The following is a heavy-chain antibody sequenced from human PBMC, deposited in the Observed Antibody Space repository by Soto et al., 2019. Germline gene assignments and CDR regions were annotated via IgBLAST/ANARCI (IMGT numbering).Heavy chain of an antibody. Sequence: SETLSLTCAVYGGSFSGYYWSWIRQPPGKGLEWIGEINHSGSTNYNPSLKSRVTISVDTSKNQFSLKLGSVTAADTAVYYCARHGGVAALDYWGQGTLVTVSS. J-gene: IGHJ4*02. CDR3: ARHGGVAALDY. CDR2: INHSGST. D-gene: IGHD2-15*01. V-gene: IGHV4-34*01. CDR1: GGSFSGYY.